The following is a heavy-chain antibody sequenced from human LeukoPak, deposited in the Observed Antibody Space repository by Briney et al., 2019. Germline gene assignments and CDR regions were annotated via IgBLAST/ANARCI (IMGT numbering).Heavy chain of an antibody. Sequence: SETLSLTCAVYGGSFSGYYWSWIRQPAGKGLEWIGRIYTSGSTNYNPSLKSRVTMSVDTSKNQFSLKLSSVTAADTAVYYCARDQTHSYGYDYWGQGTLVTVSS. D-gene: IGHD5-18*01. CDR3: ARDQTHSYGYDY. V-gene: IGHV4-4*07. CDR2: IYTSGST. CDR1: GGSFSGYY. J-gene: IGHJ4*02.